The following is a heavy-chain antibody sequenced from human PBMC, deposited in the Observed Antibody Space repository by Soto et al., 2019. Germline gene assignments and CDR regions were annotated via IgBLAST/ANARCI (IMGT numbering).Heavy chain of an antibody. Sequence: GASVKVSCKASGYTFTSYDINWVRQATGQGLEWMGWMNPNSGNTGYAQKFQGRVTMTRNTSISTAYMELSSLRSEDTAVYYCARVGGGSSSWYYYYYYYGMDVWGQGTTVTVSS. CDR3: ARVGGGSSSWYYYYYYYGMDV. D-gene: IGHD6-13*01. CDR2: MNPNSGNT. V-gene: IGHV1-8*01. J-gene: IGHJ6*02. CDR1: GYTFTSYD.